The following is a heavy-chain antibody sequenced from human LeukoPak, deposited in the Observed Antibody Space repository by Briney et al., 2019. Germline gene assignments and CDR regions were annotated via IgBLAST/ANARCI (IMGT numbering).Heavy chain of an antibody. D-gene: IGHD2-8*01. CDR2: INPNSGGT. V-gene: IGHV1-2*02. CDR3: ARVTGIPRRYCTNGVCHFDY. CDR1: GYAFTGYY. J-gene: IGHJ4*02. Sequence: ASVKVSCKASGYAFTGYYIHWVRQAPGQGLEWMGWINPNSGGTNYAQKFQGRVTMTRDTSISTAYMELSRLRSDDTAVYYCARVTGIPRRYCTNGVCHFDYWGQGTLVTVSS.